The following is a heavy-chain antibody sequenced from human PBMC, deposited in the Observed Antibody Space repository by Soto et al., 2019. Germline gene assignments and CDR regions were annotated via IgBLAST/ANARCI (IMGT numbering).Heavy chain of an antibody. Sequence: DSVKVSCKASGFKFINFGVSWVRQAPGQGLEWVGWINSYNGNTNYAQKFQGRVTMTTDTSSSTAYMELRGLTSDDTAVHYCARAMRLPILIMIDGLDVWGQGTAVTVS. D-gene: IGHD2-8*01. CDR3: ARAMRLPILIMIDGLDV. CDR2: INSYNGNT. V-gene: IGHV1-18*01. J-gene: IGHJ6*02. CDR1: GFKFINFG.